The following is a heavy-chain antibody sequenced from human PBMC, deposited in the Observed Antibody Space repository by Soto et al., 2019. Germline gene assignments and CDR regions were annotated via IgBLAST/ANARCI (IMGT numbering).Heavy chain of an antibody. CDR1: GGSFSGYY. V-gene: IGHV4-34*01. D-gene: IGHD3-22*01. Sequence: QVQLQQWGAGLLKPSETLSLTCAVYGGSFSGYYWSWIRQPPGKGLEWIGEINHSGSTNYNPSLKSRVTISVDTSKNQFSLKLSSVTAADTAVYYCAGTFPYYYDSSGYYHHTRDYWGQGALVTVSS. CDR3: AGTFPYYYDSSGYYHHTRDY. CDR2: INHSGST. J-gene: IGHJ4*02.